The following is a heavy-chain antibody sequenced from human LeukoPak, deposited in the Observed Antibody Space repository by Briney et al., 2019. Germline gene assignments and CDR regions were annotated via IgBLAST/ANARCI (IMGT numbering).Heavy chain of an antibody. CDR1: GGSISSYY. V-gene: IGHV4-59*01. CDR3: ARGVREYDFWSGYYKGGNFDY. J-gene: IGHJ4*02. Sequence: PSETLSLTCTVFGGSISSYYWSWIRQPPGKGLEWIGYIYYSGSTNYNPSLKSRVTISVDTSKNQFSLKLSSVTAADTAVYYCARGVREYDFWSGYYKGGNFDYWGQGTLVTVSS. D-gene: IGHD3-3*01. CDR2: IYYSGST.